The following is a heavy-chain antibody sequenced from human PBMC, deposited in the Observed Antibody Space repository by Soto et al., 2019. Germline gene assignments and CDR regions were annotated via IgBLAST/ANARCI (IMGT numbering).Heavy chain of an antibody. Sequence: SETLSLTCTVSGGSISSSSYYWGWIRQPPGKGLEWIGSIYYSGSTYYNPSLKSRVTISVDTSKNQFSLKLSSVTAADTAVYYCARHLDQDTYYDFWSGPRPGNWFDPWGQGTLVTVSS. CDR1: GGSISSSSYY. J-gene: IGHJ5*02. V-gene: IGHV4-39*01. D-gene: IGHD3-3*01. CDR3: ARHLDQDTYYDFWSGPRPGNWFDP. CDR2: IYYSGST.